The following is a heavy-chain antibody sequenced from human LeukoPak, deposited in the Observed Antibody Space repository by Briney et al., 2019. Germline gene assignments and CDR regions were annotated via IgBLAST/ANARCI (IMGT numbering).Heavy chain of an antibody. V-gene: IGHV4-61*02. CDR2: IYTSGST. D-gene: IGHD3-3*01. CDR1: GGSISSGSYY. J-gene: IGHJ3*02. CDR3: VRGLLILRFLAPDAFDI. Sequence: SETLSLTCTVSGGSISSGSYYWSWIRQPAGKGLEWIGRIYTSGSTNYNPSLKSRVTISVDTSKNQFSLKLSSVTAADTAVYYCVRGLLILRFLAPDAFDIWGQGTMVTVSS.